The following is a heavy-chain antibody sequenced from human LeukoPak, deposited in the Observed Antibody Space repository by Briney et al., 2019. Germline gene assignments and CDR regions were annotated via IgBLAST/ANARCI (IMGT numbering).Heavy chain of an antibody. J-gene: IGHJ5*02. V-gene: IGHV3-23*01. CDR1: GFTFSSYA. Sequence: GGSLRLSCAASGFTFSSYAISWVRQAPGKGLEWVSAISGSGGSTYYADSVKGRFTISRDNSKNTLYLQMNSLRAEDTAVYYCATLWFRESDLNWFDPWSQGNLVTVSS. CDR2: ISGSGGST. D-gene: IGHD3-10*01. CDR3: ATLWFRESDLNWFDP.